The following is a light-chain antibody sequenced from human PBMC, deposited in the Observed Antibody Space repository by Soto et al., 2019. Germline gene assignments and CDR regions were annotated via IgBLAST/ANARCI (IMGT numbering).Light chain of an antibody. Sequence: QSVLTQPPSASGSPGQSVTITCSGTSSDVGEENYVSWHQQHPGKVPKLILYEVSKRPSGVPDRFSGSRSGNTASLTVSGLQAEDEADYYCSSFAGSPVVFGGGTQLTVL. V-gene: IGLV2-8*01. J-gene: IGLJ2*01. CDR1: SSDVGEENY. CDR2: EVS. CDR3: SSFAGSPVV.